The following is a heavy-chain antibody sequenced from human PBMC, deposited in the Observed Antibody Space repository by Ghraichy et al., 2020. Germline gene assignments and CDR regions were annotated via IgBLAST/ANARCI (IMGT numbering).Heavy chain of an antibody. Sequence: ETLSLTCTVSGGSISSYHWSWIRQPPGKGLEWIGYIYSRGNTNYNPSLKSRVTISVDTSKNQFSLRLSSVTAADTAVYYCARERDSYNNFDYWGQGTLVTVSS. V-gene: IGHV4-59*01. D-gene: IGHD5-24*01. CDR3: ARERDSYNNFDY. CDR2: IYSRGNT. J-gene: IGHJ4*02. CDR1: GGSISSYH.